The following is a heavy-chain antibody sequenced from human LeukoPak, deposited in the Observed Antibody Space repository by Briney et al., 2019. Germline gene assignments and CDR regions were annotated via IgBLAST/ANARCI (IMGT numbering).Heavy chain of an antibody. V-gene: IGHV3-7*01. CDR3: ARAAGISASGTRFDYFDN. Sequence: GGSLRLSCAASGLTFSNYWMSWVRQAPGKGLEWVANIKQDGSEKYYVDSVKGRFTISRDNAKNSLYLQMSSLRVEDTAVYYCARAAGISASGTRFDYFDNWGQGALVTVSS. D-gene: IGHD6-13*01. CDR1: GLTFSNYW. J-gene: IGHJ4*02. CDR2: IKQDGSEK.